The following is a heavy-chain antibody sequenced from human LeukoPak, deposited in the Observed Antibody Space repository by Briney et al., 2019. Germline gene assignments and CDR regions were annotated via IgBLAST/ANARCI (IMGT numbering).Heavy chain of an antibody. CDR3: SRGSTVRGAKYYFDY. CDR1: GFTFGDYG. CDR2: IRSKGYGGTI. D-gene: IGHD3-10*01. Sequence: PVGSLRLSCTATGFTFGDYGISWVRPDPGKGLERVGFIRSKGYGGTIEYDASVRGRFTISRDDSYNIAYLQMYSLKTEDTAVYYCSRGSTVRGAKYYFDYWGQGTLVTVSS. V-gene: IGHV3-49*04. J-gene: IGHJ4*02.